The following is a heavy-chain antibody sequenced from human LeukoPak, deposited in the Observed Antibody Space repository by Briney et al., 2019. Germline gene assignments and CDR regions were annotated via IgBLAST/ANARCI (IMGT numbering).Heavy chain of an antibody. V-gene: IGHV3-33*06. D-gene: IGHD3-3*01. CDR2: IWYDGSNK. J-gene: IGHJ4*02. CDR3: AKDGRPYYDFWSGYPSLDY. CDR1: GFTFSSYG. Sequence: GGSLRLSCAAPGFTFSSYGMHWVRQAPGKGLEWVAVIWYDGSNKYYADSVKGRFTISRDNSKNTLYLQMNSLRAEDTAVYYCAKDGRPYYDFWSGYPSLDYWGQGTLVTVSS.